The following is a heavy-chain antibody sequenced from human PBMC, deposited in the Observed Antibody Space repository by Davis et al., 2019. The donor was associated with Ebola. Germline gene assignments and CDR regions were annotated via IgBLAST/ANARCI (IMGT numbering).Heavy chain of an antibody. D-gene: IGHD2-15*01. V-gene: IGHV1-46*01. CDR1: GYTFTSYY. Sequence: ASVKVSCKASGYTFTSYYMHWVRQAPGQGLEWMGIINPSGGSTSYAQKFQGRVTMTRDTSTSTVYMELSSLRSEDTAVYYCARIGNPRYCSGGSCYRGYYYMDVWGKGTTVTVSS. CDR2: INPSGGST. CDR3: ARIGNPRYCSGGSCYRGYYYMDV. J-gene: IGHJ6*03.